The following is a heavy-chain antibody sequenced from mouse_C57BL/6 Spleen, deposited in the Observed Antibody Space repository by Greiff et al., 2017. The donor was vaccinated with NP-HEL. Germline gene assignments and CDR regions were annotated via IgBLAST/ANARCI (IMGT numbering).Heavy chain of an antibody. CDR3: ARSHHSFAY. CDR2: ISSGSSTI. Sequence: EVQVVESGGGLVKPGGSLKLSCAASGFTFSDYGMHWVRQAPEKGLEWVAYISSGSSTIYYADTVKGRFTISRDNAKNTLFLQMTSLRSEDTAMYYCARSHHSFAYWGQGTLVTVSA. CDR1: GFTFSDYG. V-gene: IGHV5-17*01. J-gene: IGHJ3*01.